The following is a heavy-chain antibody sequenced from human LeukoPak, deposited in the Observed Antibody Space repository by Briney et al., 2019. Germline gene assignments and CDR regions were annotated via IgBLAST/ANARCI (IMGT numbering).Heavy chain of an antibody. D-gene: IGHD4-17*01. CDR2: INPNSGGT. Sequence: GASVKVSCKASGYTFTGYYMHWVRQAPGQGLEWMGWINPNSGGTNYAQKFQGRVTMTRDTSISTAYMELSRLRSDDTAVYYCARGHDYADYGTPIDYWGQGTLVTVSS. CDR1: GYTFTGYY. V-gene: IGHV1-2*02. J-gene: IGHJ4*02. CDR3: ARGHDYADYGTPIDY.